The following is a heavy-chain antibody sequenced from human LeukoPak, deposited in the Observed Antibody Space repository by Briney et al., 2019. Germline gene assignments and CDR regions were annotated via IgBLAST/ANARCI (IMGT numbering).Heavy chain of an antibody. CDR3: ARLDASGLDY. CDR2: ISGSGGST. CDR1: GFTFSNFG. J-gene: IGHJ4*02. D-gene: IGHD6-19*01. V-gene: IGHV3-23*01. Sequence: PGGSLRLSCAASGFTFSNFGMSWVRQSPGKGLEWVSAISGSGGSTFYADSVKGRFTISRDNSKNTLYLQMNSLRADDTAVYYCARLDASGLDYWGQGTLVTVSS.